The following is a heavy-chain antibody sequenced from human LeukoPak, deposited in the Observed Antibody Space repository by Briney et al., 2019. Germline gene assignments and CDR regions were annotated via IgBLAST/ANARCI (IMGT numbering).Heavy chain of an antibody. CDR1: GFTFSSYS. J-gene: IGHJ4*02. Sequence: GGSLRLSCAASGFTFSSYSMNWVRQAPGKGLEWVSSISSSSSYIYYADSVKGRFTISRDNAKNSLYLQMDSLGAEDTAVYYCARGQQRIDYWGQGTLVTVSS. V-gene: IGHV3-21*01. CDR2: ISSSSSYI. CDR3: ARGQQRIDY. D-gene: IGHD6-13*01.